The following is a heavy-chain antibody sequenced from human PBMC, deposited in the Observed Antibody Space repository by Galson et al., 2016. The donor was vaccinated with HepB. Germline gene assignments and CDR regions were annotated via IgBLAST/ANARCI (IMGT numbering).Heavy chain of an antibody. J-gene: IGHJ5*02. Sequence: SETLSLTCTASGGSISNYYWSWVRQPPGKGLEWIGNIHYSGDTNYNPSLESRVTLSVDTSKNQFSLNLISVTAADTAVYYCARDSLWTGGWDGRFDPWGQGTLVTVSS. CDR3: ARDSLWTGGWDGRFDP. CDR2: IHYSGDT. D-gene: IGHD3/OR15-3a*01. CDR1: GGSISNYY. V-gene: IGHV4-59*12.